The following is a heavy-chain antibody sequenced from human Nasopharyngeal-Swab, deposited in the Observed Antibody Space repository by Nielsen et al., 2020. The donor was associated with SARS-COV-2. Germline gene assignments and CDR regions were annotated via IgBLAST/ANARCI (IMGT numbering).Heavy chain of an antibody. J-gene: IGHJ6*02. CDR3: AKGVRRASWWSGEFGMDV. D-gene: IGHD3-10*01. CDR2: ISYDGSNK. V-gene: IGHV3-30*18. Sequence: WIRQPPGKGLEWVAVISYDGSNKCYADSVKGRFAISRDNSKNTLYLQMNSLRAEDTAVYYCAKGVRRASWWSGEFGMDVWGQGTTVTVSS.